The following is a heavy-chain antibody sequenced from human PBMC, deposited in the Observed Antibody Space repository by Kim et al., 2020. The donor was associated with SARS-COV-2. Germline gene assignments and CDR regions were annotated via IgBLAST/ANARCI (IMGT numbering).Heavy chain of an antibody. CDR3: ARQLTQWLVSY. V-gene: IGHV4-39*01. Sequence: SETLFLTCTVSGGSISSSSYYWGWIRQPPGKGLEWIGSIYYSGSTYYNPSLKSRVTISVDTSKNQFSLKLSSVTAADTAVYYCARQLTQWLVSYWGQGT. CDR2: IYYSGST. CDR1: GGSISSSSYY. J-gene: IGHJ4*02. D-gene: IGHD6-19*01.